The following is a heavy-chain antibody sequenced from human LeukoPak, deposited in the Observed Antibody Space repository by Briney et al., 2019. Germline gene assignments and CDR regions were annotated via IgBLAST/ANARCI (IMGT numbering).Heavy chain of an antibody. Sequence: GGSLRLSCAASGFTFSSYGMHWVRQAPGKGLEWVAVIWYDGSNKYYADSVKGRFTISRDNAKNSLYLQMSSLRAEDTAVYYCARDPATIVIGILDYWGQGALVTVSS. CDR1: GFTFSSYG. CDR3: ARDPATIVIGILDY. CDR2: IWYDGSNK. D-gene: IGHD2-15*01. J-gene: IGHJ4*02. V-gene: IGHV3-33*01.